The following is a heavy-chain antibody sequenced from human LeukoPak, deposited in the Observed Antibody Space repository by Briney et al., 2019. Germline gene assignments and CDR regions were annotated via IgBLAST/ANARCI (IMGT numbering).Heavy chain of an antibody. V-gene: IGHV1-2*02. D-gene: IGHD4-23*01. CDR2: INPNSGGT. CDR3: ARGRHDYGGNSWGDY. Sequence: ASVKVSCKASGYTFTSYGISWVRQAPGQGLEWMGWINPNSGGTNYAQKFQGRVTMTRDTSISTAYMELSRLRSDDTAVYYCARGRHDYGGNSWGDYWGQGTLVTVSS. J-gene: IGHJ4*02. CDR1: GYTFTSYG.